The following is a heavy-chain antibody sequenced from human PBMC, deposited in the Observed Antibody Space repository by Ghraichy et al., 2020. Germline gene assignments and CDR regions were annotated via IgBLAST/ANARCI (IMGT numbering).Heavy chain of an antibody. J-gene: IGHJ2*01. V-gene: IGHV1-69*02. CDR2: IIPILGIA. CDR1: GGTFSSYT. CDR3: AARIAAAGTYWVGYFDL. Sequence: SVKVSCKASGGTFSSYTISWVRQAPGQGLEWMGRIIPILGIANYAQKFQGRVTITADKSTSTAYMELSSLRSEDTAVYYCAARIAAAGTYWVGYFDLWGRGTLVTVSS. D-gene: IGHD6-13*01.